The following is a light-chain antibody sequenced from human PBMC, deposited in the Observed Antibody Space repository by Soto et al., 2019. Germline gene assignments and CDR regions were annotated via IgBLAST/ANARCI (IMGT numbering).Light chain of an antibody. V-gene: IGKV3-11*01. J-gene: IGKJ2*01. CDR1: QSVSSY. CDR2: DAS. CDR3: QQRSNWTT. Sequence: EIVLTQSPATLSLSPGERATLSCRASQSVSSYLAWYQQKPGQAPRLLIYDASNRATGIPARFSGSGSGTDFTLTISSLEPEDFAVYYCQQRSNWTTFGQGNKLEIK.